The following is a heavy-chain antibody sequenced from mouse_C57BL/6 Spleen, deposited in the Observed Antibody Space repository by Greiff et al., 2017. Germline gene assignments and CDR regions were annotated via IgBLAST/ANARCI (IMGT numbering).Heavy chain of an antibody. CDR1: GYSFTGYY. V-gene: IGHV1-42*01. CDR2: LNPSTGGT. Sequence: VQLQQSGPELVKPGASVKISCKASGYSFTGYYMNWVKQSPDKSLEWIGELNPSTGGTPDNQKFKAKATLTVDTSSSSAYMQLKSLTSEDSAVYYSAGRGPLLYFECWGQGTTLTVAS. CDR3: AGRGPLLYFEC. J-gene: IGHJ2*01.